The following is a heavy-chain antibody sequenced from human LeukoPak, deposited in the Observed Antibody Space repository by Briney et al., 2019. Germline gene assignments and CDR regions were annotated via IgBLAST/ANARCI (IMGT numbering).Heavy chain of an antibody. CDR2: IYHSGST. J-gene: IGHJ5*02. V-gene: IGHV4-34*01. CDR3: ARVWRMGSSSWYLNGPPNWFDP. D-gene: IGHD6-13*01. CDR1: GGSFSGYY. Sequence: SETLSLTCAVYGGSFSGYYWSWIRQPPGKGLEWIGEIYHSGSTNYNPSLKSRVTISVDTSKNQFSLKLSSVTAADTAVYYCARVWRMGSSSWYLNGPPNWFDPWGQGTLVTVSS.